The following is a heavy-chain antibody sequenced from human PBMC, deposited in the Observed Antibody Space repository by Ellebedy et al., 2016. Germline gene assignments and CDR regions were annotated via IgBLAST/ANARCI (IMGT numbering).Heavy chain of an antibody. CDR3: VKDLAGDFDF. J-gene: IGHJ4*02. D-gene: IGHD6-19*01. V-gene: IGHV3-21*01. Sequence: GESLKISCAASGFTFSNYGMNWVRQAPGKGLEWVSSISSGGTFIFYAGSVRGRFTISRDNAKNSLYLQMNSLRAEDTAVYNCVKDLAGDFDFWGQGTLVTVSS. CDR2: ISSGGTFI. CDR1: GFTFSNYG.